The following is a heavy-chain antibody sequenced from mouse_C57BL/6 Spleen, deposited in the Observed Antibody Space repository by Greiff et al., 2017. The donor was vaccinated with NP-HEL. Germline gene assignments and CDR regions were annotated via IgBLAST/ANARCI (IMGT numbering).Heavy chain of an antibody. CDR3: ARDPYYYGSLYAMDY. CDR2: IYPGDGDT. V-gene: IGHV1-82*01. D-gene: IGHD1-1*01. J-gene: IGHJ4*01. Sequence: QVQLQQSGPELVKPGASVKISCKASGYAFSSSWMNWVKQRPGKGLEWIGRIYPGDGDTNYNGKFKGKATLTADKSSSTAYMQLSSLTSEDSAVYFCARDPYYYGSLYAMDYWGQRTSVTVSS. CDR1: GYAFSSSW.